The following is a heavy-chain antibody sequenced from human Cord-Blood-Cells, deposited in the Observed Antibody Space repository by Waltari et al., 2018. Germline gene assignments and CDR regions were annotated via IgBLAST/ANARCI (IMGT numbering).Heavy chain of an antibody. Sequence: QVQLQESGPGLVQPSETLSLTCTVSGGSISSYSWSWIRQPPGKGLEWIGYIYYSGNTNHNPSLMRRLTISVYPSKNQFSLKLRSLPAADTAVYYCARAITGTTFDYWGQGTLVTVSS. CDR3: ARAITGTTFDY. V-gene: IGHV4-59*01. D-gene: IGHD1-7*01. J-gene: IGHJ4*02. CDR1: GGSISSYS. CDR2: IYYSGNT.